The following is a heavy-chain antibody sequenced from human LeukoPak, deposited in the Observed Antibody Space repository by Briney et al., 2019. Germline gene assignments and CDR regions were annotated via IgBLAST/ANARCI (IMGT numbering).Heavy chain of an antibody. D-gene: IGHD5-18*01. J-gene: IGHJ5*02. CDR1: GGSISSYY. CDR2: IYYSGST. V-gene: IGHV4-59*01. CDR3: ARENGAAMVSWFDP. Sequence: SEALSLTCTVSGGSISSYYWSWIRQPPGKGLEWIGYIYYSGSTNYNPSLKSRVTISVDTSKNQFSLKLSSVTAADTAVYYCARENGAAMVSWFDPWGQGTLVTVSS.